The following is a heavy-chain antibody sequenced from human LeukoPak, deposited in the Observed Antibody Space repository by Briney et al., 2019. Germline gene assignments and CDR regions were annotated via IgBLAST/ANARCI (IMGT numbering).Heavy chain of an antibody. CDR3: ARAHYYNDAFDI. Sequence: ASVKVSCKASGYTFTSYYMHWVRQAPGQGLEWMGMIIPSGGSTTYAQNFQGRVTMTRDMSTTTVYMELSSLRSEDTAVYYCARAHYYNDAFDILGQGTMVTVSS. V-gene: IGHV1-46*01. CDR1: GYTFTSYY. CDR2: IIPSGGST. D-gene: IGHD3-22*01. J-gene: IGHJ3*02.